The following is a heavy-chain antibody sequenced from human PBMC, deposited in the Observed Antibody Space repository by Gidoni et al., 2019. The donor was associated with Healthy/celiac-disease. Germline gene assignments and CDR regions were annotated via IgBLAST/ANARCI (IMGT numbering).Heavy chain of an antibody. D-gene: IGHD2-2*01. CDR1: GFTFSDYY. J-gene: IGHJ5*02. V-gene: IGHV3-11*05. Sequence: QVQLVESGGGLVKPGGSLRLSCAASGFTFSDYYMSWIRQAPGKGLEWVSYSSSSSSYTNYADSVKGRFTISRDNAKNSLYLQMNSLRAEDTAVYYCARVRSTSWFDPWGQGTLVTVSS. CDR3: ARVRSTSWFDP. CDR2: SSSSSSYT.